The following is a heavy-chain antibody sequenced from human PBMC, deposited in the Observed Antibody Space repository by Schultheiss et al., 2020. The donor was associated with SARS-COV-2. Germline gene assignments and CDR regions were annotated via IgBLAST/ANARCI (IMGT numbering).Heavy chain of an antibody. Sequence: SETLSLTCTVSGGSVSSGSYYWSWIRQPPGKGLEWIGYIYYSGSTNYNPSLKSRVTISVDTSKNQFSLKLSSVTAADTAVYYCARDLPYSGSSHWGQGTLVTVSS. V-gene: IGHV4-61*01. D-gene: IGHD1-26*01. J-gene: IGHJ4*02. CDR2: IYYSGST. CDR3: ARDLPYSGSSH. CDR1: GGSVSSGSYY.